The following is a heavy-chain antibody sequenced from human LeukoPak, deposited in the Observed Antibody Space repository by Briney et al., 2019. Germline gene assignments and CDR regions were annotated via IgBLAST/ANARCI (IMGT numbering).Heavy chain of an antibody. CDR1: GYTFTSYG. D-gene: IGHD2-15*01. CDR3: ARGASLRRGHGMDV. V-gene: IGHV1-18*01. J-gene: IGHJ6*02. CDR2: ITTYNGNT. Sequence: ASVKVSCKASGYTFTSYGINWVRQAPGQGLERMGWITTYNGNTNYAQKFRDRVTMTTDTSTSTAYMELRSLRSDDTAVYYCARGASLRRGHGMDVWGQGTTVTVSS.